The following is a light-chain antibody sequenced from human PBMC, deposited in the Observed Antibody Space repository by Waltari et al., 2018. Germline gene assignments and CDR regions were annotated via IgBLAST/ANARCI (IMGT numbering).Light chain of an antibody. CDR1: SSDVGGDDS. CDR3: SSQSTNNGVI. Sequence: QSALTQPASVSGSPGQSITISCTGSSSDVGGDDSVSWYEAQPGQAPKVIIYDVNKRPSGVSARFSGSKSGNTASLTISGLQAEDEATFYCSSQSTNNGVIFGGGTKVTVL. J-gene: IGLJ2*01. CDR2: DVN. V-gene: IGLV2-14*03.